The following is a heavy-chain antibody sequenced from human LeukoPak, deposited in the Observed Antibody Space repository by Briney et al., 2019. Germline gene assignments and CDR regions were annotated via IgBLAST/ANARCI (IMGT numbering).Heavy chain of an antibody. CDR1: GFTFSDYY. D-gene: IGHD5-18*01. CDR3: AGQIQTDFDY. J-gene: IGHJ4*02. Sequence: GGSLRLSCAAPGFTFSDYYMSWIRQAPGKGLEWVSYISSSGSTIYYADSVKGRYSISRENAKNTLYIQKNSLRAEETAVYYCAGQIQTDFDYWGQGTLVTVSS. CDR2: ISSSGSTI. V-gene: IGHV3-11*01.